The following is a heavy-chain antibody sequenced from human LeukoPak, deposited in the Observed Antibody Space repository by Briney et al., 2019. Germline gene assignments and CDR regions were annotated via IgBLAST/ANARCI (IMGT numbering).Heavy chain of an antibody. D-gene: IGHD3-10*01. V-gene: IGHV3-48*03. CDR1: GFSFSSYE. CDR3: ARDLFGSGSFYGF. J-gene: IGHJ4*02. Sequence: GGSLRLSCAASGFSFSSYEMNWVRQAPGKGLGWISHISSSGSTIYYADSVKGRFTISRDNAKNSLYLQMNSPRAEDTAVYYCARDLFGSGSFYGFWGQGTLVTVSS. CDR2: ISSSGSTI.